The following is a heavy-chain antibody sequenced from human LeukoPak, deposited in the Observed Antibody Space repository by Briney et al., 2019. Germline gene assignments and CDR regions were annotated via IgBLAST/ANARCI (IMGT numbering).Heavy chain of an antibody. CDR2: ISGSGGST. D-gene: IGHD5/OR15-5a*01. Sequence: QAGGSLRLSCAASGFTFSSYAMSWVRQAPGKGLEWVSAISGSGGSTYYADSVKGRFTISRDNSKNTLYLQMNSLRAEDTAVYYCAKQPKMSTSGWVDYWGQGTLVTVSS. CDR1: GFTFSSYA. CDR3: AKQPKMSTSGWVDY. V-gene: IGHV3-23*01. J-gene: IGHJ4*02.